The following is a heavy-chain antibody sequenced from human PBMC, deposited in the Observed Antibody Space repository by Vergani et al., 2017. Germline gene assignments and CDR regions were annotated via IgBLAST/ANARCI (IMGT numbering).Heavy chain of an antibody. Sequence: QVQLVQSGAEVKKPGASVKVSCKASGYTFTSYDINWVRQATGQGLEWMGWMNPNSGNTGYAQKFQGRVTMTRNTSISTAYMELSSLRSEDTAVYYCARKIVVPAAMSYYDGMDVWGQGTTVTVSS. CDR3: ARKIVVPAAMSYYDGMDV. V-gene: IGHV1-8*01. CDR2: MNPNSGNT. D-gene: IGHD2-2*01. CDR1: GYTFTSYD. J-gene: IGHJ6*02.